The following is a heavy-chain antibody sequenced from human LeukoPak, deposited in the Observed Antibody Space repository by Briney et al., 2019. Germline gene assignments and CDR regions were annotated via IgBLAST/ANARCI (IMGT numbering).Heavy chain of an antibody. CDR2: IIPIFGTA. D-gene: IGHD6-19*01. CDR3: AREDSSGWEHFDY. Sequence: SVKVSCKASGYTFTSYGISWVRQAPGQGLEWMGGIIPIFGTANYAQKFQGRVTITADESTSTAYMELSSLRSEDTAVYYCAREDSSGWEHFDYWGQGTLVTVSS. J-gene: IGHJ4*02. V-gene: IGHV1-69*13. CDR1: GYTFTSYG.